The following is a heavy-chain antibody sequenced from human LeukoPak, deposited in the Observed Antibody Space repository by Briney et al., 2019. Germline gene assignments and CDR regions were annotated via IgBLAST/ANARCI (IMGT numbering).Heavy chain of an antibody. Sequence: GGSLRLSCAASGFTFSSYSMNWVRQAPGKGLEWVSSISSSSSYIFYADSVKGRFTISRDNAKNSLYLRMHSLRAEDTAVYYCARDLDGYNYALDYWGQGTLVTVSS. CDR1: GFTFSSYS. J-gene: IGHJ4*02. D-gene: IGHD5-24*01. V-gene: IGHV3-21*01. CDR2: ISSSSSYI. CDR3: ARDLDGYNYALDY.